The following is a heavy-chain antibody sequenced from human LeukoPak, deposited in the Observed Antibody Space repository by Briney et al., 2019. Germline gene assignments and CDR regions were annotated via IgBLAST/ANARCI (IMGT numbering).Heavy chain of an antibody. Sequence: GGSLRLSCVASGFSFSTYGMHWVRQAPGKGLEWVAFIRYDGNNKYYADSVKGRFTISRDNSKNTLYLQMNSLRAEDTAVYYCAKFYDFWSGLYYFDYWGQGTLVTVSS. CDR3: AKFYDFWSGLYYFDY. CDR2: IRYDGNNK. J-gene: IGHJ4*02. V-gene: IGHV3-30*02. D-gene: IGHD3-3*01. CDR1: GFSFSTYG.